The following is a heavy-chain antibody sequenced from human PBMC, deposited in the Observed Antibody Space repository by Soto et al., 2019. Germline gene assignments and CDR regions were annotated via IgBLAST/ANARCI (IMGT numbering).Heavy chain of an antibody. CDR1: GFTFSTYG. Sequence: GGSLRLSCAASGFTFSTYGMHWVRQTPGKGLEWVSSISDSGGNTYYADSVTGRFTISRDNSKSTLFLQMNSLRAEDTAVYFCASGRQRLSSSGYWGQGTLVTVSS. D-gene: IGHD6-6*01. CDR2: ISDSGGNT. J-gene: IGHJ4*02. V-gene: IGHV3-23*01. CDR3: ASGRQRLSSSGY.